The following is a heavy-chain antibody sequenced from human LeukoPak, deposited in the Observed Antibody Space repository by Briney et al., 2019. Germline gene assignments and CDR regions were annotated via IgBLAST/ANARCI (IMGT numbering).Heavy chain of an antibody. CDR2: ISYDGSNK. D-gene: IGHD3-10*01. CDR3: ARDSPDSGLGSFDI. Sequence: GGSLRFSCAASGFTFSSYAMPWVRQAPGKGLEWVAVISYDGSNKYYADSVKGRFTVSRDNSKNTLYLQMNSLRAEDTAVYYCARDSPDSGLGSFDIWGQGTMVTVSS. CDR1: GFTFSSYA. V-gene: IGHV3-30*04. J-gene: IGHJ3*02.